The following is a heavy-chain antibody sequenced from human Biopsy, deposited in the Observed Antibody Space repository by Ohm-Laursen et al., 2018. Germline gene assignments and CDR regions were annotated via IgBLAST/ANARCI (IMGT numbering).Heavy chain of an antibody. CDR3: ARDAKRYCSGTSCYSGYFGMDV. CDR1: GGSVSDSFHF. D-gene: IGHD2-2*01. CDR2: VYYSGTT. Sequence: SDTLSLTCTVSGGSVSDSFHFWSWIRQPPGKGLEWIGDVYYSGTTNYNPSLKSRLTISVDTSKYQFSLNLNSVTAADTAVYFCARDAKRYCSGTSCYSGYFGMDVWGQGTTVTVS. V-gene: IGHV4-61*01. J-gene: IGHJ6*02.